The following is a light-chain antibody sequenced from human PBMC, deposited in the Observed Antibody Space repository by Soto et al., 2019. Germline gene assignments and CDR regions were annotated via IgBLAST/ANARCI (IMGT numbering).Light chain of an antibody. J-gene: IGLJ1*01. CDR1: SSDVGGYNY. Sequence: QSVLTQPASVSGSPGQSITISCTGTSSDVGGYNYVSWYQQHPGKAPKLMIHDVSNRPSGVSYRFSGSKSGNTASLTISGLQAEDEADYYCSSYTSSSLHVFGTGTKLTVL. V-gene: IGLV2-14*03. CDR2: DVS. CDR3: SSYTSSSLHV.